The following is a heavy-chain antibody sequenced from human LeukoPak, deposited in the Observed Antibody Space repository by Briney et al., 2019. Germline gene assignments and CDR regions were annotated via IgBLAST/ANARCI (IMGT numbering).Heavy chain of an antibody. V-gene: IGHV4-38-2*01. CDR2: IYHSGST. J-gene: IGHJ2*01. CDR3: RVLRERVPDGYFDL. CDR1: GYSISSGCY. Sequence: SETLSLTCAVSGYSISSGCYWGWIRQPPGKGLEWIGSIYHSGSTYYNPSLKSRVTISVDTSKNQFSLKLSSVTAADTAECYCRVLRERVPDGYFDLWGRGTLVTVSS. D-gene: IGHD2-2*01.